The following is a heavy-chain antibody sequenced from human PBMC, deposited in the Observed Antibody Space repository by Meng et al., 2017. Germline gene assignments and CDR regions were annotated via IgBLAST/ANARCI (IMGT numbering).Heavy chain of an antibody. D-gene: IGHD1-26*01. CDR1: GFTFSGSA. CDR2: IRSKANSYAT. CDR3: IRHGVGGATPPFDY. J-gene: IGHJ4*02. V-gene: IGHV3-73*02. Sequence: VQLVESGGGLVQPGGSLKLSCAASGFTFSGSAMHWVRQASGKGLEWVGRIRSKANSYATAYAASVKGRFTISRDDSKNTAYLQMNSLKTEDTAVYYCIRHGVGGATPPFDYWGQGTLVTVSS.